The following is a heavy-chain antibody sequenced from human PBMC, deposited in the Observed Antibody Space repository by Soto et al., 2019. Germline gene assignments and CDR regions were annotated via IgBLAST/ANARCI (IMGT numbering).Heavy chain of an antibody. D-gene: IGHD4-17*01. CDR3: ARGPDYEGYFDY. J-gene: IGHJ4*02. CDR2: IILPFGTP. Sequence: SMKGSCKGSGGSFSKKGISWGGQGPGQGLEWMGVIILPFGTPNYAQTFQGRVTITADESMTTAYMELSGLRSEDTAVYYCARGPDYEGYFDYWGRGTLVTVSS. CDR1: GGSFSKKG. V-gene: IGHV1-69*13.